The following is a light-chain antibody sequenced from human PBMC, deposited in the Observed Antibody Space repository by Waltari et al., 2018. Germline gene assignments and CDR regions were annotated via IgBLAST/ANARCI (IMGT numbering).Light chain of an antibody. CDR3: QQDGTLPRT. CDR1: QTLSSNS. V-gene: IGKV3-20*01. J-gene: IGKJ1*01. CDR2: GSF. Sequence: ELVLTQSPGTLSLSPGERATLSCRASQTLSSNSLAWYQQKPGQAPRLIIYGSFNRATGIPDRFSGSGSGTDVTLTIIRLEPEDFAVYYGQQDGTLPRTFGQGTKVELK.